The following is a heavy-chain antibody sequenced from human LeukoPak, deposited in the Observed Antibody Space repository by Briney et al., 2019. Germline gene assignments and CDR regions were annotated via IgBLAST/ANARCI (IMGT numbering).Heavy chain of an antibody. Sequence: GASVKVSCKASGGTFSSYAISWVRQAPGQGLEWMGRIIPILGIATYAQKFQGRVTITADKSTSTAYMELSSLRSEGTAVYYCARERGPYGSGRHSFDYWGQGTLVTVSS. J-gene: IGHJ4*02. CDR3: ARERGPYGSGRHSFDY. CDR1: GGTFSSYA. CDR2: IIPILGIA. V-gene: IGHV1-69*04. D-gene: IGHD3-10*01.